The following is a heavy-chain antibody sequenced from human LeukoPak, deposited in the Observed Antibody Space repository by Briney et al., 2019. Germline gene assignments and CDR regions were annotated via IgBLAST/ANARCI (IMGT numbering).Heavy chain of an antibody. J-gene: IGHJ6*02. D-gene: IGHD4-17*01. CDR1: GFTFSSYA. CDR3: ARDKGRGRPTPGDYYGMDV. CDR2: ISYDGSNK. Sequence: GRSLRLSCAASGFTFSSYALHWVRQAPGKGLEWVGLISYDGSNKHYADSVKGRFTTSRDNSKNTLYLEMNSLRAEDTAVYYCARDKGRGRPTPGDYYGMDVWGQGTTVTVSS. V-gene: IGHV3-30-3*01.